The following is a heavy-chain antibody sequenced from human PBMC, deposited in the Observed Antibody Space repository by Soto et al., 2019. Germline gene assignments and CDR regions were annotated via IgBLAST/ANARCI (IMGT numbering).Heavy chain of an antibody. J-gene: IGHJ6*02. V-gene: IGHV3-74*01. CDR1: GFTFSSYW. CDR3: AREKEEYSSGPEYYYYYYGMDV. CDR2: INSDGSST. Sequence: PGGSLRLSCAASGFTFSSYWMHWVRQAPGKGLVWVSRINSDGSSTSYADSVKGRFTISRDNAKNTLYLQMNSLRAEDTAVYYCAREKEEYSSGPEYYYYYYGMDVWGQGTTVTVSS. D-gene: IGHD6-19*01.